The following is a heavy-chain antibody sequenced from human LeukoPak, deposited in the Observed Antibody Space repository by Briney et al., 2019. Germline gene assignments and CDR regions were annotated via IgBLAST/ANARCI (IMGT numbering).Heavy chain of an antibody. CDR1: GYTFTSCG. D-gene: IGHD6-19*01. CDR2: ISAYKGNT. Sequence: ASVTVSCKASGYTFTSCGISWVRQAPGQGLEWMGWISAYKGNTNYAQKLQGRVTMTTDTSTSTAYIELRSLRSDDTAVYYCARDRGSGAYYFDYWGQGALVTVSS. CDR3: ARDRGSGAYYFDY. V-gene: IGHV1-18*01. J-gene: IGHJ4*02.